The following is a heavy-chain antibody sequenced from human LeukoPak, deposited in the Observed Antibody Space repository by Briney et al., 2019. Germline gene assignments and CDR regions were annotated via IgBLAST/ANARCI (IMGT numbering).Heavy chain of an antibody. D-gene: IGHD3-22*01. CDR1: GFTVSSNC. Sequence: GGSLRLSCAASGFTVSSNCMSWGRQAPGKGLEWVSGISWNSGSIGYADSVKGRFTISRDNAKNSLYLQMNSLRAEDMALYYCAKGSTYYYDSSGSVGAFDIWGQGTMVTVSS. CDR3: AKGSTYYYDSSGSVGAFDI. V-gene: IGHV3-9*03. J-gene: IGHJ3*02. CDR2: ISWNSGSI.